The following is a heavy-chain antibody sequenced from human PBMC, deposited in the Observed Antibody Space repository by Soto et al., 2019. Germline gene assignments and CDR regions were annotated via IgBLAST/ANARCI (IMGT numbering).Heavy chain of an antibody. Sequence: SETLSLTCAVSGDSIRGSKWWSWVRQPPGKGLEWIGDIYHRGTTNYNPSLKSRVTMSVDKSKNQFSLNLTSVTAADTAVYYCARDKANVGGYNQFDPWGPGTLVTVSS. CDR3: ARDKANVGGYNQFDP. D-gene: IGHD3-16*01. V-gene: IGHV4-4*02. J-gene: IGHJ5*02. CDR1: GDSIRGSKW. CDR2: IYHRGTT.